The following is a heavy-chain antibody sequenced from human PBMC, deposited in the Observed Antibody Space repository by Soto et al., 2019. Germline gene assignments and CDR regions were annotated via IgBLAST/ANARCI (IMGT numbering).Heavy chain of an antibody. CDR2: ISGGGDTT. V-gene: IGHV3-23*01. CDR1: GFTFNNYA. J-gene: IGHJ4*02. Sequence: EVQLLESGGGLVQPGGSLRLSCAASGFTFNNYAMTWVRQAPGKGLEWVSAISGGGDTTSYADSVKGRFTVSRDGSKNTLYLQMGSLRAEDTSLYYCASGRGVSGSLTPRGVFWGQGTLVTVSS. D-gene: IGHD3-16*01. CDR3: ASGRGVSGSLTPRGVF.